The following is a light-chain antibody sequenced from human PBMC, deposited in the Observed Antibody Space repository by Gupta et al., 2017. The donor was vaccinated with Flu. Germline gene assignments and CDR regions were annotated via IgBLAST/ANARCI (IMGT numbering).Light chain of an antibody. Sequence: VGDRVTITCRASQSISSWLAWYQQKPGKAPKLLIYKASSLESGVPSRFSGSGSGTEFTLTISSLQPDDFATYYCQQYNSWTFGQGTKVEIK. CDR1: QSISSW. CDR2: KAS. CDR3: QQYNSWT. V-gene: IGKV1-5*03. J-gene: IGKJ1*01.